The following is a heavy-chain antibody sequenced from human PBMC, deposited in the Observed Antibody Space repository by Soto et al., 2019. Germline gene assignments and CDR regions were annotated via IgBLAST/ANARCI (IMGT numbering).Heavy chain of an antibody. V-gene: IGHV4-59*01. J-gene: IGHJ4*02. CDR1: GGSMSTYY. CDR3: ARGGWSLDC. CDR2: IYYSGNT. Sequence: QVQLQESGPGLVKPSETLSLTCTVSGGSMSTYYWTWIRQFPGKGLEWIGYIYYSGNTNYNPSLNRRSTMSVDTSKNQFSLNLNSVTAADTAVYYCARGGWSLDCWGQGAMVTVSS. D-gene: IGHD6-19*01.